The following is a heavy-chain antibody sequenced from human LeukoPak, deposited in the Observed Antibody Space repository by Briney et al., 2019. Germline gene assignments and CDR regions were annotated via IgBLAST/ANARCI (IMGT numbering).Heavy chain of an antibody. CDR1: GGSISTYY. CDR3: ARERWELFRSRENAFDI. D-gene: IGHD1-26*01. Sequence: SETLSLACTVSGGSISTYYWSWIRQPPGKGLEWIGYIYYSGSTNYNPSLKSRVTISVDTSKNQFSLKLSSVTAADTAVYYCARERWELFRSRENAFDIWGQGTMVTVSS. CDR2: IYYSGST. J-gene: IGHJ3*02. V-gene: IGHV4-59*01.